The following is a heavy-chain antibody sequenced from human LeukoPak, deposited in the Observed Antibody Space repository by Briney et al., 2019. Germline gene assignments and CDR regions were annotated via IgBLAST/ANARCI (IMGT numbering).Heavy chain of an antibody. V-gene: IGHV1-18*01. D-gene: IGHD6-19*01. CDR1: GYIFTNYG. CDR2: ISPYNGNT. CDR3: ARDYSIRVAASSYGMDV. Sequence: ASVKVSCKASGYIFTNYGITWVRLAPGQGLEWMGWISPYNGNTNYAQNLQGRVTMTTDTTTSTAYMELRSLRSDDTAVYYCARDYSIRVAASSYGMDVWDQGTTVTVSS. J-gene: IGHJ6*02.